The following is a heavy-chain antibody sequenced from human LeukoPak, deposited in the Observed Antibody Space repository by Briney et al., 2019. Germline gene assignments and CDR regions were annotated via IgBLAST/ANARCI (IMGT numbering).Heavy chain of an antibody. D-gene: IGHD4-17*01. CDR1: GFTVSSNY. CDR2: ISGSGGST. Sequence: GGSLRLSCAASGFTVSSNYMSWVRQAPGKGLEWVSAISGSGGSTYYADSVKGRFTISRDNSKNTLYLQMISLRAEDTAVYYCAKAVRPSYYYGMDVWGQGTTVTVSS. J-gene: IGHJ6*02. CDR3: AKAVRPSYYYGMDV. V-gene: IGHV3-23*01.